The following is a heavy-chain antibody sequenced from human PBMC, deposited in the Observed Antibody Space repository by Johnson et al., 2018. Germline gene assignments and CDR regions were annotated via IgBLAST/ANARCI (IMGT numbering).Heavy chain of an antibody. D-gene: IGHD3-3*01. V-gene: IGHV3-23*04. J-gene: IGHJ3*02. CDR2: ISGSSDST. Sequence: EVQLVESGGGLVHPGGSLRLSCAASGFTFSSYAMSWVRQAPGKGLDWVSGISGSSDSTYYADSMRGRFTISRDNSKHTLYLQMHSRRAEDPAVYYCATERFPGPLYARGGYYLVACDSWGQGTMVTVSS. CDR3: ATERFPGPLYARGGYYLVACDS. CDR1: GFTFSSYA.